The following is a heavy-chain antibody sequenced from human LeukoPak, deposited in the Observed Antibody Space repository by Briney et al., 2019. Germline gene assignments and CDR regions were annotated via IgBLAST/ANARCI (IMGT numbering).Heavy chain of an antibody. V-gene: IGHV3-30*18. D-gene: IGHD3-22*01. Sequence: QPGGSLRLSCAASGFTFSSYGMHWVRQAPGKGLEWVAVISYDGSNKYYADSVKGRFTISRDNSKNTLYLQMNSLRAEDTAVYYCAKGNIGYYYDSSGYYPWFDPWGQGTLVTVSS. CDR1: GFTFSSYG. CDR2: ISYDGSNK. CDR3: AKGNIGYYYDSSGYYPWFDP. J-gene: IGHJ5*02.